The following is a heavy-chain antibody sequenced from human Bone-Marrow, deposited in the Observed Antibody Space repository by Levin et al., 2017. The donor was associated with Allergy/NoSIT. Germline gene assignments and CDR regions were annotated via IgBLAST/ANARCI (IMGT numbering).Heavy chain of an antibody. V-gene: IGHV6-1*01. CDR1: GDSVSSTSAA. CDR3: ALSAVARGYSRGWYLDY. Sequence: SQTLSLTCAISGDSVSSTSAAWTWIRQSPSRGLEWLGRTYYRSKWYNDYAVSVKSRITINPDTSKNQFSLQLNSVTPEDTAVYYCALSAVARGYSRGWYLDYWGQGTLVTVSS. J-gene: IGHJ4*02. D-gene: IGHD6-19*01. CDR2: TYYRSKWYN.